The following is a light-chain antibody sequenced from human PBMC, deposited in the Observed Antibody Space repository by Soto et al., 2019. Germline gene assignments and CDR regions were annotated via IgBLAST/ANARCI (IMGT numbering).Light chain of an antibody. Sequence: EIVLTQSPATLSLSPGDRATLSCRASQSISSYLAWYQQKRGQAPRLLIYDASNRATGIPARFTGSGSGTDFTLTITSLEPEDFAVYYCQQRSNWPTTFGQGTKLEIK. CDR3: QQRSNWPTT. J-gene: IGKJ2*01. V-gene: IGKV3-11*01. CDR1: QSISSY. CDR2: DAS.